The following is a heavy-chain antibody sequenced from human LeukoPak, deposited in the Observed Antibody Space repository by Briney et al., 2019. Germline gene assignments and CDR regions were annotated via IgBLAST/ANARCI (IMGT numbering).Heavy chain of an antibody. V-gene: IGHV3-23*01. J-gene: IGHJ3*02. D-gene: IGHD3-22*01. Sequence: GGSLRLSCAASGFTFSSYAMSWVRQAPGKGLEWVSAISGSGGSTYYADSVKGRFTISRDNSKNTLYLQMNSLRAEDTAVYYCAKIGITMIVVVLYDAFDIWGQGTMVTVSS. CDR1: GFTFSSYA. CDR3: AKIGITMIVVVLYDAFDI. CDR2: ISGSGGST.